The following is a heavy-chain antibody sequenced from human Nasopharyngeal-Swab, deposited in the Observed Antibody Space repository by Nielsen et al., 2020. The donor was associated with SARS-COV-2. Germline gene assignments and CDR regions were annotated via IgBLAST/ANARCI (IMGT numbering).Heavy chain of an antibody. J-gene: IGHJ4*02. V-gene: IGHV3-74*01. CDR3: TTEDPTIFGVVTGDFDY. CDR1: GFTFSSYW. CDR2: INSDGSST. D-gene: IGHD3-3*01. Sequence: GESLKISCAASGFTFSSYWMRWVRQAPGKGLVWVSRINSDGSSTSYADSVKGRFTISRDNAKNTLYLQMNSLKTEDTAVYYCTTEDPTIFGVVTGDFDYWGQGTLVTVSS.